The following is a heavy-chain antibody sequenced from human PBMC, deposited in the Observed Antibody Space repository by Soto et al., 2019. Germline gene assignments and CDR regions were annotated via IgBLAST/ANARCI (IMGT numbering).Heavy chain of an antibody. Sequence: SETLSLTCAVYGGSFSGYYWSWIRQPPGKGLEWIGEINHSGSTNYNPSLKSRVTISVDTSKNQFSLKLSSVTAADTAVYYCARKAGGLGYCSGGSCYRHNNWFDPWGQGTLVTVSS. J-gene: IGHJ5*02. D-gene: IGHD2-15*01. CDR3: ARKAGGLGYCSGGSCYRHNNWFDP. V-gene: IGHV4-34*01. CDR2: INHSGST. CDR1: GGSFSGYY.